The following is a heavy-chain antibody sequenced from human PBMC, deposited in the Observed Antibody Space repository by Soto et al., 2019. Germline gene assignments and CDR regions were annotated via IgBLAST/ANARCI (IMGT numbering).Heavy chain of an antibody. CDR2: IYYSGST. CDR1: GGSVYNANYF. CDR3: ARDADYGGSRGGMDV. Sequence: QVRLEESGPGLVKPSETLSLICSVSGGSVYNANYFWNWIRHHPENGLEWIGYIYYSGSTRYNPSFKTRATLSIDTSKNQFSLRLNSVTVADTAVYFCARDADYGGSRGGMDVWGRGTTVTVSS. D-gene: IGHD4-17*01. V-gene: IGHV4-31*03. J-gene: IGHJ6*02.